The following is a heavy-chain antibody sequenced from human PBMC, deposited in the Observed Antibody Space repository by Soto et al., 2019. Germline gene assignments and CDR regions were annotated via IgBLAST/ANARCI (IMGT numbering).Heavy chain of an antibody. CDR1: GITFNRNG. CDR2: IWHDGSKE. J-gene: IGHJ6*02. D-gene: IGHD1-1*01. CDR3: ARDRSAGNYFYYGMDV. V-gene: IGHV3-33*01. Sequence: PGGSLRLSCAASGITFNRNGMHWIRQAPGKGLEWVAVIWHDGSKEYYSDSVKGRFTISRDNSKNTLYLQMNSVRAEDTAVYYCARDRSAGNYFYYGMDVWGQGTMVTVSS.